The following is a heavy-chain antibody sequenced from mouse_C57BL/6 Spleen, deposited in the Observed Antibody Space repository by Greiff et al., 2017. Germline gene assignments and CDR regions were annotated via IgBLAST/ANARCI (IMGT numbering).Heavy chain of an antibody. CDR2: INPSNGGT. CDR3: ATPFYYVYAMDY. V-gene: IGHV1-53*01. CDR1: GFTFTSYW. D-gene: IGHD2-1*01. J-gene: IGHJ4*01. Sequence: QVQLQQPGTELVKPGASVKLSCKASGFTFTSYWMHWVKQRPGQGLEWIGNINPSNGGTNYNEKFKSKATLTVDKSSSTAYMQLSSLTSEDSAVYYCATPFYYVYAMDYWGQGTSVTVSS.